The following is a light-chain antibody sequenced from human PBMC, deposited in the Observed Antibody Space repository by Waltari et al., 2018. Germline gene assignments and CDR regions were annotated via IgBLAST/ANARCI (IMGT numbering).Light chain of an antibody. CDR3: QQCNDWPRGT. CDR2: GAS. V-gene: IGKV3-15*01. CDR1: QSVNGY. J-gene: IGKJ1*01. Sequence: ETVMTQSPATLSVSPGERATLSCRASQSVNGYLAWYQQKPGQPPRLLIYGASTRAPGVPARCTGSGSQREFTLTISSLQSEDLGIYYCQQCNDWPRGTFGQGTKVEIK.